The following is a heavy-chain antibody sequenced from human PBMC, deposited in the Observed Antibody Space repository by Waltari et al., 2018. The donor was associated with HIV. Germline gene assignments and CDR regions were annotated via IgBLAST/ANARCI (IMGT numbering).Heavy chain of an antibody. CDR1: GVSVTSYY. D-gene: IGHD2-8*01. CDR3: ARWCDTNCHTFDI. J-gene: IGHJ3*02. V-gene: IGHV4-59*02. Sequence: QVRLQESGPGLVKPSETLSLTCTVSGVSVTSYYWNWLRQSPEKGLEWIGYVHHTGASKCNPPRRSRVSMSVDTSKNEITLSLTSATAADTAVYYCARWCDTNCHTFDIWGQGTSVTVSS. CDR2: VHHTGAS.